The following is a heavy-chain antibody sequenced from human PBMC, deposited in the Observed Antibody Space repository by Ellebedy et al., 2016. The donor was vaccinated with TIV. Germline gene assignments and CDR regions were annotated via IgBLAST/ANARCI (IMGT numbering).Heavy chain of an antibody. CDR2: IYYSGRT. V-gene: IGHV4-61*01. J-gene: IGHJ4*02. CDR3: ARRKTTITTFDY. D-gene: IGHD3-9*01. CDR1: SDSDNTGSYY. Sequence: MPSETLSLTCTVSSDSDNTGSYYWSWIRQPPGKGLEWIGYIYYSGRTNYNPSLKSRVTISVDTSKNQFSLKLSSVTAADTAVYYCARRKTTITTFDYWGQGTLVTVSS.